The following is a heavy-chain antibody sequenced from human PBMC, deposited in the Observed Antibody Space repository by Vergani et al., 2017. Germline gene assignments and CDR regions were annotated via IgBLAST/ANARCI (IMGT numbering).Heavy chain of an antibody. CDR1: GFTFSDYY. CDR3: ARASSPGSGYYLSDYYYYGMDV. Sequence: QVQLVESGGDLVKPGGSLRLSCAASGFTFSDYYMSWIRQAPGKGLEWVSYISSSGSTIYYADSVKGRFTISRDNAKNSLYLQMNSLRAEDTAVYYCARASSPGSGYYLSDYYYYGMDVWGQGTTVTVSS. J-gene: IGHJ6*02. V-gene: IGHV3-11*01. CDR2: ISSSGSTI. D-gene: IGHD3-22*01.